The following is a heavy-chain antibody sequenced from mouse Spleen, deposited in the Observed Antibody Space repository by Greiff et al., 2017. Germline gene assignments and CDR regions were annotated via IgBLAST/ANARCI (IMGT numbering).Heavy chain of an antibody. D-gene: IGHD2-1*01. CDR2: INPYNGDT. CDR1: GYSFTGYF. J-gene: IGHJ4*01. CDR3: AREEVYGNYAMDY. Sequence: VQLQQSGPELVKPGDSVKISCKASGYSFTGYFMNWVMQSHGKSLEWIGRINPYNGDTFYNQKFKGKATLTVDKSSSTAHMELRSLTSEDSAVYYCAREEVYGNYAMDYWGQGTSVTVSS. V-gene: IGHV1-20*01.